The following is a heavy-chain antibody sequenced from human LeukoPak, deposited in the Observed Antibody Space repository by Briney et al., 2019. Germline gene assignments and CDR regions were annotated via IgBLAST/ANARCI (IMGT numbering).Heavy chain of an antibody. Sequence: GGSLRLSCAASGFTFSSYWISWVRQAPGKGLEWVSVIYSGGSTYYADSVKGRFTISRDNSKNTLYLQMNSLRAEDTAVYYCARDWGRGWLSNRGASDIWGQGTMVTVSS. CDR1: GFTFSSYW. D-gene: IGHD4-11*01. J-gene: IGHJ3*02. CDR2: IYSGGST. V-gene: IGHV3-53*01. CDR3: ARDWGRGWLSNRGASDI.